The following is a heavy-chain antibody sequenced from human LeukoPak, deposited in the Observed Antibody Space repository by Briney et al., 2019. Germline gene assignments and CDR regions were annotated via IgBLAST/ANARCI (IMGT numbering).Heavy chain of an antibody. D-gene: IGHD2-15*01. J-gene: IGHJ4*02. CDR2: IGGSGSST. V-gene: IGHV3-23*01. CDR3: ATGSGS. Sequence: GGSLRLSCAASGFTFSSYAMSWVRQAPGKGLGWVSAIGGSGSSTHYADSVKGRFTISRDNSKNTLYLRMNSLRAEDTAVYYCATGSGSWGQGTRVTVSS. CDR1: GFTFSSYA.